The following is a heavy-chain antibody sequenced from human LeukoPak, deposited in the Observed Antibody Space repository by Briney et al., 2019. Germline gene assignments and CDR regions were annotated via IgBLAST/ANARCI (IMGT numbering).Heavy chain of an antibody. CDR2: LSNDGSST. CDR3: TRGYSISSEVHYGMDV. Sequence: GGSLRLSCAASGFTFKNYWMNWVRQAPGKGLVSVSRLSNDGSSTGYVDTVKGRFTISRDNAKNTVYLQMNSLRAEDTAVYYCTRGYSISSEVHYGMDVWGQGTTVTVSS. J-gene: IGHJ6*02. D-gene: IGHD6-6*01. V-gene: IGHV3-74*01. CDR1: GFTFKNYW.